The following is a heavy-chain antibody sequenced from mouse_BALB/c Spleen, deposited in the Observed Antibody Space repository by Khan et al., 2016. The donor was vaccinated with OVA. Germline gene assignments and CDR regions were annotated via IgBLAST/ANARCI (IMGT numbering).Heavy chain of an antibody. J-gene: IGHJ4*01. CDR3: ARAYYRYDGYYAMDY. Sequence: QVQLKQSGPGLVAPSQSLSITCTVSGFSLTRYNIHWVRQPPGKGMEWLGMIWGGGGTDYNSTLKYRLSISTDNAKSQVFVKMNSLQTDDTAMYYCARAYYRYDGYYAMDYWGQGTSVTVSS. V-gene: IGHV2-6-4*01. CDR1: GFSLTRYN. D-gene: IGHD2-14*01. CDR2: IWGGGGT.